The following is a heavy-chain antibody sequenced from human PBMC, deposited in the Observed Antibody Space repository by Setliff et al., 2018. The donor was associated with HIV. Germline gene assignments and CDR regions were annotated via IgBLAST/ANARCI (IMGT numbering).Heavy chain of an antibody. Sequence: SETLSLTCAVNGGSFSDYYWGWLRQPPGKGLEWIGEINHSGSTNYNPSLKRRVTISVDTSKNQFSLKLNSVTAADTAVYYCARVRLELRQYWFDSWGQGSPVTVSS. CDR2: INHSGST. V-gene: IGHV4-34*01. CDR3: ARVRLELRQYWFDS. CDR1: GGSFSDYY. J-gene: IGHJ5*01. D-gene: IGHD1-7*01.